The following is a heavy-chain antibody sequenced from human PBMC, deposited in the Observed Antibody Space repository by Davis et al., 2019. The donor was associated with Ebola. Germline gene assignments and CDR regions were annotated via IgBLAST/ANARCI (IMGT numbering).Heavy chain of an antibody. Sequence: ASVKVSCKASGGTFSSYAISWVRQAPGQGLEWMGIINPSGGSTSYAQKFQGRVTMTRDTSTSTVYMELSSLRSEDTAVYYCARDAYYDSSGLLLDWGQGTLVTVSS. CDR2: INPSGGST. CDR1: GGTFSSYA. CDR3: ARDAYYDSSGLLLD. V-gene: IGHV1-46*01. J-gene: IGHJ4*02. D-gene: IGHD3-22*01.